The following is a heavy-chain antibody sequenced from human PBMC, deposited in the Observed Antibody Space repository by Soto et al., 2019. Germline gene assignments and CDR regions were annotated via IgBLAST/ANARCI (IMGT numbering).Heavy chain of an antibody. CDR3: ATHRGMQFRLSFFGS. D-gene: IGHD6-19*01. CDR2: ISYDGSDS. J-gene: IGHJ4*02. Sequence: QVQLVQSGGGVVQPGRSLTLSCAASGLSFSDYGMYWVRQAPGKGPEWVAAISYDGSDSYYADFVQGRFTITRDNSKNILLLHLNRLRADDTAVYYCATHRGMQFRLSFFGSWGQGTLVTVS. CDR1: GLSFSDYG. V-gene: IGHV3-30*03.